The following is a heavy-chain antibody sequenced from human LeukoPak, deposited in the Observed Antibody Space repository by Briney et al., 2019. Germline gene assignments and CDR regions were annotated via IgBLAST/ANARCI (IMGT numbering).Heavy chain of an antibody. D-gene: IGHD6-13*01. CDR3: AKGPLIAAAGPFFDY. Sequence: PGGSLRLSCAASGFTFDDYAMHWVRQAPGKGLEWVSGISWNSGSIGYADSVKGRFTISRDNAKNSLYLQMNSLRAEDTALYYCAKGPLIAAAGPFFDYWGQGTLVTVSS. J-gene: IGHJ4*02. CDR1: GFTFDDYA. V-gene: IGHV3-9*01. CDR2: ISWNSGSI.